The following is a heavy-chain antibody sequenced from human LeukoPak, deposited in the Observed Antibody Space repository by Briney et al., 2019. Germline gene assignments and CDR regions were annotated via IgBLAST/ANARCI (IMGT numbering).Heavy chain of an antibody. V-gene: IGHV5-51*01. Sequence: GESLKISCKGSGYSFTSYWIGWVRQMPGKGLEWMGIIYPGDSDTRYSPSFQGQVTISADKSISTAYLQWSSLKASDTAMYYCARHLLWFGEFGRVVLDYWGQGTLVTVSS. J-gene: IGHJ4*02. CDR3: ARHLLWFGEFGRVVLDY. CDR2: IYPGDSDT. D-gene: IGHD3-10*01. CDR1: GYSFTSYW.